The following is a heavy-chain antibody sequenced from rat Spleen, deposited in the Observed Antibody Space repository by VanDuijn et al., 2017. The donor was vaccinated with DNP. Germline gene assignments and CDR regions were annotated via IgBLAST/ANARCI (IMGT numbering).Heavy chain of an antibody. J-gene: IGHJ2*01. V-gene: IGHV5-31*01. D-gene: IGHD1-7*01. CDR2: ICSTGDNT. Sequence: EVQLVESGGGLVQPGRSLKLSCVASGFIFSNYWMTWIRQAPGKGLEWVASICSTGDNTYYSDSVKGRFSLSRDNAKSTLYLQVSSLRSEDTATYYCARQVWAFDYWGQGVMVTVSS. CDR1: GFIFSNYW. CDR3: ARQVWAFDY.